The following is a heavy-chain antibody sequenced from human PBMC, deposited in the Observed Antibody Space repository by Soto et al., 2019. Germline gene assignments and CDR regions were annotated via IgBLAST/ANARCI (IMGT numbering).Heavy chain of an antibody. CDR2: IFWDDDK. D-gene: IGHD5-12*01. CDR1: GFSLSTRGVG. J-gene: IGHJ4*02. CDR3: AQRSRGYAYYFDQ. V-gene: IGHV2-5*02. Sequence: QITLKESGPTLVKPTQTLTLTCSFSGFSLSTRGVGVGWIRQPPGKALEWLALIFWDDDKWYSPSLRSRLTITEDTPKNQVLLIMTNMDPVDTATYYCAQRSRGYAYYFDQWGQGTLVTVSS.